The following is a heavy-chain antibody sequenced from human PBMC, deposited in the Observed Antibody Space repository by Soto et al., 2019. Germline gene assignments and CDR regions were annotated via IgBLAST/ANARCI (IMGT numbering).Heavy chain of an antibody. Sequence: QVQLVESGGGVVQPGRSLRLSCAASGFTFSSYAMHWVRQAPGKGLEWVAVISYDGSNKYYADSVKGRFTISRDNSKNTLYLQMNSLRAEDTAVYYCARDQRFVTLYYYYYGMDVWGQGTTVTVSS. CDR2: ISYDGSNK. V-gene: IGHV3-30-3*01. CDR3: ARDQRFVTLYYYYYGMDV. CDR1: GFTFSSYA. J-gene: IGHJ6*02. D-gene: IGHD3-3*01.